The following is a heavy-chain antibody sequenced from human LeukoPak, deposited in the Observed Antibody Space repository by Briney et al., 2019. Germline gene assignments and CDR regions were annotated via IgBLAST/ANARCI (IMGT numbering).Heavy chain of an antibody. CDR3: AREEVTMVRGVHDAFDI. Sequence: SETLSLTCAVYGGSFSGYYWSWIRQPPGKGLEWIGEINHSGSTNYNPSLKSRVTISVDTSKNQFSLKLSSVTAADTAVYYCAREEVTMVRGVHDAFDIWGQGTMVTVSS. CDR2: INHSGST. J-gene: IGHJ3*02. CDR1: GGSFSGYY. V-gene: IGHV4-34*01. D-gene: IGHD3-10*01.